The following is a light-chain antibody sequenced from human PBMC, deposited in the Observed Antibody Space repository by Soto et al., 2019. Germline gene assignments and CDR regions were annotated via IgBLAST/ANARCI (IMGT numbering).Light chain of an antibody. V-gene: IGLV2-8*01. CDR2: EVS. CDR1: SSDVGGYNY. CDR3: SSYAGSNREA. Sequence: QSVLTQPPSASGSPGQSVTISCTGTSSDVGGYNYVSWYQQHPGKAPKLMIYEVSKRPSGVPNRFSGSKSGNTASLTVSGLQAEDEADYYCSSYAGSNREAFGTGTKVTVL. J-gene: IGLJ1*01.